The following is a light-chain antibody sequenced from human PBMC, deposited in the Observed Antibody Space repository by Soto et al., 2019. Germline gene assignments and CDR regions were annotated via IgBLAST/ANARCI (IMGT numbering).Light chain of an antibody. CDR3: QHYNDWRSLT. CDR1: QSVSRH. CDR2: DAS. Sequence: EIVMTQSPATLSVSPGERATLSCRASQSVSRHLAWYQQRPGRAPRLLIYDASTRATGIPARFSGSGSGTEFTLTISSLQSEDFAVYYCQHYNDWRSLTFGGGTKVEI. J-gene: IGKJ4*01. V-gene: IGKV3-15*01.